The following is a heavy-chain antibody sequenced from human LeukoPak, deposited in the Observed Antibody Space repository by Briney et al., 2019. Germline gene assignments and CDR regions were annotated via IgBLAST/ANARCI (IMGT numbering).Heavy chain of an antibody. V-gene: IGHV4-59*01. D-gene: IGHD3-22*01. CDR3: ASSSPKYYYDSSGSFDY. CDR2: IYYSGST. Sequence: SETLSLTCTVSGGSISSYYWSWIRQPPGKGLEWIGYIYYSGSTNYNPSLKSRVTISVDTSKNQFSLKLSSVTAADTAVYYCASSSPKYYYDSSGSFDYWGQGTLVIVSS. J-gene: IGHJ4*02. CDR1: GGSISSYY.